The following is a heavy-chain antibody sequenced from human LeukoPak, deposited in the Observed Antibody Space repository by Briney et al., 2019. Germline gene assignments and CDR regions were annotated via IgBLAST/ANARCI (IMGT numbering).Heavy chain of an antibody. D-gene: IGHD5-24*01. CDR1: GGSISSSSYY. CDR3: ASPRMATITEEIDY. CDR2: IYYSGST. J-gene: IGHJ4*02. V-gene: IGHV4-39*01. Sequence: SETLCLTCTVSGGSISSSSYYWGWIRQPPGKGLEWIGSIYYSGSTYYNPSLKSRVTISVDTSKNQFSLKLNSVTAADMAVYYCASPRMATITEEIDYWGQGTLVTVSS.